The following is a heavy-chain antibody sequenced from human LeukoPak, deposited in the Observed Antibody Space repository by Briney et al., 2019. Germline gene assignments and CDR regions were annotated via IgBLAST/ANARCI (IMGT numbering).Heavy chain of an antibody. CDR3: ARLFPSYYYDSSGYYYLDN. CDR2: FDPEDGET. CDR1: GYTLTELS. D-gene: IGHD3-22*01. V-gene: IGHV1-24*01. J-gene: IGHJ4*02. Sequence: ASVKVSCKVSGYTLTELSMHWVRQAPGKGLEWMGGFDPEDGETIYAQKFQGRVTMTEDTSTDTAYMELSSLRSEDTAVYYCARLFPSYYYDSSGYYYLDNWGQGTLVTVSS.